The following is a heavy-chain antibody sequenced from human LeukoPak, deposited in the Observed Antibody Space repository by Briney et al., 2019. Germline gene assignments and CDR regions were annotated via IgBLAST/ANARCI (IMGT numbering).Heavy chain of an antibody. Sequence: PGGSLRLSCAASGFTFSSYSMNWVRQAPGKGLEWVSYISSSSSTIYYADSVKGRFTISRDNSKNTLYLQMNSLRTEDTAVYYCAREFGIVGAFDIWGQGTMVTVSS. V-gene: IGHV3-48*01. J-gene: IGHJ3*02. CDR1: GFTFSSYS. CDR2: ISSSSSTI. D-gene: IGHD3-22*01. CDR3: AREFGIVGAFDI.